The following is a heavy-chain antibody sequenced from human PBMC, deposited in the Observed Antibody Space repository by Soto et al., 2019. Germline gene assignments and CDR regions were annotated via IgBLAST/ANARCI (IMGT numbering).Heavy chain of an antibody. V-gene: IGHV3-23*01. CDR1: GFTFSSYA. Sequence: LSLTCAASGFTFSSYAMSWVRQAPGKGLEWVSAISGSGGSTYYADSVKGRFTISRDNSKNTLYLQINSLRAEDTAVYYCAKADAIAAAAPDYWGQGTLVTVSS. J-gene: IGHJ4*02. CDR2: ISGSGGST. CDR3: AKADAIAAAAPDY. D-gene: IGHD6-13*01.